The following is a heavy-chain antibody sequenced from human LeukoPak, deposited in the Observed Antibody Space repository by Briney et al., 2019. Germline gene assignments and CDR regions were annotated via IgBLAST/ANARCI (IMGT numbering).Heavy chain of an antibody. Sequence: ASVKVSCKASGYTFTSYYMHWVRQAPGQGLEWMGIINPSGGSTSYAQKFQGRVTMTRDTSTSPGYMELSSLRSEDTVVYYCASNGFDYWGQGTLVTVSS. J-gene: IGHJ4*02. CDR1: GYTFTSYY. V-gene: IGHV1-46*01. D-gene: IGHD2-8*01. CDR3: ASNGFDY. CDR2: INPSGGST.